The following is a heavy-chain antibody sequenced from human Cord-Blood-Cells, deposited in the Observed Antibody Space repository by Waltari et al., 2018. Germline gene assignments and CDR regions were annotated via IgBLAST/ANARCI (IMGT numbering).Heavy chain of an antibody. CDR1: GYSISSGYY. CDR3: ARVGSSWYIDY. V-gene: IGHV4-38-2*01. Sequence: QVQLQESGPGLVKPSETLSLTCAVSGYSISSGYYWGWIRQPPGKGLEWIGSIYHSGSTYYNPPLKSRVTISVDTSKNQFSLKLSSVTAADTAVYYCARVGSSWYIDYWGQGTLVTVSS. J-gene: IGHJ4*02. D-gene: IGHD6-13*01. CDR2: IYHSGST.